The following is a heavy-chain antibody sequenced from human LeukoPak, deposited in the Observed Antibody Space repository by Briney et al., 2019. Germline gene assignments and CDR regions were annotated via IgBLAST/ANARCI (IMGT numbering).Heavy chain of an antibody. J-gene: IGHJ4*02. CDR2: INPSGGST. D-gene: IGHD6-13*01. CDR3: ARATRIAAAGTYPIDY. V-gene: IGHV1-46*01. Sequence: ASVKVSCKASGYTFTSYYMHWVRQAPGQGLKWMGIINPSGGSTSYAQKFQGRVTMTRDTSTSTVYMELSSLRSEDTAVYYCARATRIAAAGTYPIDYWGQGTLVTVSS. CDR1: GYTFTSYY.